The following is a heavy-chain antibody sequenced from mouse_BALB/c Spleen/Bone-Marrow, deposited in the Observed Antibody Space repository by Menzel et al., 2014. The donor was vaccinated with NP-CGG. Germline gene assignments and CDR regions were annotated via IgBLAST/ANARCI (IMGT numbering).Heavy chain of an antibody. V-gene: IGHV14-1*02. J-gene: IGHJ2*01. CDR2: IDPEKGNT. CDR1: GFNVKDYY. CDR3: ARGAWARGYFDY. Sequence: EVQLQQSGAELVRPGALVKLSCKASGFNVKDYYLHWVKQGPEQGLEWIGWIDPEKGNTKYDPKFQGKASIIADTSSNTAYLQLSSLTSEDTAVYYCARGAWARGYFDYWGQGTPLTVSS. D-gene: IGHD4-1*01.